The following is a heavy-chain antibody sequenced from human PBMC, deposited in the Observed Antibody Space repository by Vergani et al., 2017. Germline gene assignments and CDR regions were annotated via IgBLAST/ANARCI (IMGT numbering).Heavy chain of an antibody. D-gene: IGHD3-22*01. CDR2: FIPIFGTA. Sequence: QVQLVQSGAEVKKPGASVKVSCKASGYTFTSYGISWVRQAPGQGLEWMGWFIPIFGTANYAQKFQGRVTITADESTSTAYMELSSLRSEDPAVYYCARVAYYYDSSGYPGAFDIWGQGTMVTVSS. V-gene: IGHV1-69*13. J-gene: IGHJ3*02. CDR1: GYTFTSYG. CDR3: ARVAYYYDSSGYPGAFDI.